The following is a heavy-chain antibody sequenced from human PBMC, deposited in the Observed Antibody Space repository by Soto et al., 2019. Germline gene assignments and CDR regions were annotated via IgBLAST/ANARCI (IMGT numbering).Heavy chain of an antibody. CDR2: INAGNGNT. V-gene: IGHV1-3*01. Sequence: ASVKVSCKASGYTFTSYAMHWVRQAPGQRLEWMGWINAGNGNTKYSQKFQGRVTITRDTSASTAYMELSSLRSEDTAVYYCAGDRPPPPKSASLWFGELIDYWGQGTLVTVSS. J-gene: IGHJ4*02. CDR1: GYTFTSYA. D-gene: IGHD3-10*01. CDR3: AGDRPPPPKSASLWFGELIDY.